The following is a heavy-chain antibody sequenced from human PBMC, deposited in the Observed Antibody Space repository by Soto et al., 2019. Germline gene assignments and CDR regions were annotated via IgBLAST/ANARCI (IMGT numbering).Heavy chain of an antibody. V-gene: IGHV1-46*01. CDR3: ARRDSNSWSFDY. CDR1: GYTFTRYL. D-gene: IGHD6-13*01. Sequence: QVQLVQSGAEVTKPGASVKVSCEAHGYTFTRYLIHWVRQAPGPSLEWVGAINTAGSGTTYGQKLQGRVTMTRDTSTNTVYMELSSLRSEDTAVYFCARRDSNSWSFDYWGQGTLVTVSS. CDR2: INTAGSGT. J-gene: IGHJ4*02.